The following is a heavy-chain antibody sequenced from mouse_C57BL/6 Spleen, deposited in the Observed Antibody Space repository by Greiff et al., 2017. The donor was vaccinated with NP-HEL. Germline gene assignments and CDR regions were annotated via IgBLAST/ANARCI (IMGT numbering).Heavy chain of an antibody. CDR1: GYTFTDYN. CDR2: INPNNGGT. J-gene: IGHJ3*01. CDR3: AGSGYYGSSYPFAY. D-gene: IGHD1-1*01. Sequence: VHVKQSGPELVKPGASVKIPCKASGYTFTDYNMGWVKQSHGKSLEWIGDINPNNGGTIYNQKFKGKATLTVDKSSSTAYMELRSLPTEDTSVYYCAGSGYYGSSYPFAYWGQGTLVTVSA. V-gene: IGHV1-18*01.